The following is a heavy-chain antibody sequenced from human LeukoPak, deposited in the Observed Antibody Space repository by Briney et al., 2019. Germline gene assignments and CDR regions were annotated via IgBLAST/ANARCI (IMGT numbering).Heavy chain of an antibody. V-gene: IGHV3-15*01. CDR1: ELGFSTTW. CDR3: TTDPRH. J-gene: IGHJ4*02. Sequence: PGGSLRLSCVVSELGFSTTWMSWVRQAPGKGLEWVARIKSKNDGGTIDYTAPVKGRFTISRDDSRNTVYLQMDSLKIEDTGVYYCTTDPRHWGQGTLVTVSS. CDR2: IKSKNDGGTI.